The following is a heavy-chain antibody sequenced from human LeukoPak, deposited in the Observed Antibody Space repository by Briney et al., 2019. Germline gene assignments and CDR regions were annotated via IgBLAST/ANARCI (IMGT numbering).Heavy chain of an antibody. D-gene: IGHD5-18*01. CDR1: GYTLTGYY. J-gene: IGHJ4*02. V-gene: IGHV1-2*02. CDR3: ARNTAMVIGLFDY. Sequence: ASVKVSCKASGYTLTGYYMHWVRQAPGQGLEWMGWINPNSGGTNYAQKFQGRVTMTRDTPISTAYMELSRLRSDDTAVYYCARNTAMVIGLFDYWGQGTLVTVSS. CDR2: INPNSGGT.